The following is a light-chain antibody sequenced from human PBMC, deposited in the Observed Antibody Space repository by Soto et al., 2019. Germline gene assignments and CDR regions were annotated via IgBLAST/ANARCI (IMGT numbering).Light chain of an antibody. CDR2: DAS. CDR3: QQRSNWPPGYT. Sequence: EIVLTQSPATLSLSPGERDTLSCRASQSVSIYLDWYQQKRGQAPRLLIYDASNRATGIPGRFSGSGSGTDFTLTISSLEPQYFAVYYCQQRSNWPPGYTVGQGTKLEIK. V-gene: IGKV3-11*01. CDR1: QSVSIY. J-gene: IGKJ2*01.